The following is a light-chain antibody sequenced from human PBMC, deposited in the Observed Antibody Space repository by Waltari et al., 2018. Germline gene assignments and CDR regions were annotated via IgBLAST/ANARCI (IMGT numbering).Light chain of an antibody. CDR2: EVS. CDR3: SSYTSSTKYV. V-gene: IGLV2-14*01. Sequence: QSALTQPAPVSGSPGQSITIPCTGTDSDVGHFDFASRYQQHPGKAPKLIIYEVSTRPSGVSSRFSGSKSGNSASLTISGLQADDEADYYCSSYTSSTKYVFGTGTKVIVL. J-gene: IGLJ1*01. CDR1: DSDVGHFDF.